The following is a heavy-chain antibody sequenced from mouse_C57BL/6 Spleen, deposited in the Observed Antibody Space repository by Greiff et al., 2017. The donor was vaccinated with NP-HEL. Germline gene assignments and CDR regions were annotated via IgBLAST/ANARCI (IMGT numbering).Heavy chain of an antibody. Sequence: QVQLQQPGAELVMPGASVKLSCKASGYTFTSYWMHWVKQRPGQGLEWIGEIDPSDSYTNYNQKFKGKSTLTLDKSSSTAYMQLNSLTSEDSAVYYCARSASYDCGSSSHWYFEVRGTGTTVTV. CDR1: GYTFTSYW. D-gene: IGHD1-1*01. J-gene: IGHJ1*03. CDR2: IDPSDSYT. V-gene: IGHV1-69*01. CDR3: ARSASYDCGSSSHWYFEV.